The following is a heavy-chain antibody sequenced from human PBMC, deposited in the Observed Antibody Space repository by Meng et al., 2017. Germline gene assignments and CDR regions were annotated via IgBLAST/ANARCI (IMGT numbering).Heavy chain of an antibody. Sequence: GGSLRLSCAASGFTFSSYWMSWVRQAPGKGLEWVANIKQEGSEKYYVDSVKGRFTISRDNAKNSRYLQMNSLRAEDTAVYYCARDRTLLWFGESPPYYFDYWGQGTLVTVSS. CDR1: GFTFSSYW. CDR2: IKQEGSEK. CDR3: ARDRTLLWFGESPPYYFDY. V-gene: IGHV3-7*01. J-gene: IGHJ4*02. D-gene: IGHD3-10*01.